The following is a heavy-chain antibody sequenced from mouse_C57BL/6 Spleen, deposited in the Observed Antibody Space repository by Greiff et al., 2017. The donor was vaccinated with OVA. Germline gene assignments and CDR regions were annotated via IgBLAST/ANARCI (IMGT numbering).Heavy chain of an antibody. V-gene: IGHV14-2*01. D-gene: IGHD2-5*01. Sequence: EVKLVESGAELVKPGASVKLSCTASGFNIKDYYMHWVKQRTEQGLEWIGRIDPEDGETKYAPKFQGKATITADTSSNTAYLQLSSLTSEDTAVYYCASTAYYSNYREDYFDYWGQGTTLTVSS. CDR2: IDPEDGET. CDR3: ASTAYYSNYREDYFDY. CDR1: GFNIKDYY. J-gene: IGHJ2*01.